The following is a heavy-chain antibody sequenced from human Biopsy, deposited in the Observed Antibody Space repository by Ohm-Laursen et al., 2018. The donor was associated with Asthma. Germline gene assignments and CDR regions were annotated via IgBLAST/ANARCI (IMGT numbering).Heavy chain of an antibody. Sequence: ASVKVSCKSLGGTFNTYAIGWVQQAPGQGLEWMGGINSVFGTTTYPQKFQDRVTITADDSTSTVYMELSSLRSEDTAVYYCARKAGSCISRTCYSLDFWGQGTLVTVSS. J-gene: IGHJ4*02. CDR2: INSVFGTT. D-gene: IGHD2-2*01. CDR3: ARKAGSCISRTCYSLDF. CDR1: GGTFNTYA. V-gene: IGHV1-69*13.